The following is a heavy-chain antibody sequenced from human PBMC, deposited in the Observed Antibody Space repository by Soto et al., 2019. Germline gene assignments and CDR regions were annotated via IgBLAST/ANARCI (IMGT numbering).Heavy chain of an antibody. J-gene: IGHJ5*02. CDR3: ARVGAAIGGWFDP. Sequence: PSETLSLTCAVYGGSFSGYYWSWIRQPPGKGLEWIGEINHSGSTNYNPSLKSRVTISVDTSKNQFSLKLSSVAAADTAVYYCARVGAAIGGWFDPWGQGTLVTVSS. D-gene: IGHD2-15*01. V-gene: IGHV4-34*01. CDR1: GGSFSGYY. CDR2: INHSGST.